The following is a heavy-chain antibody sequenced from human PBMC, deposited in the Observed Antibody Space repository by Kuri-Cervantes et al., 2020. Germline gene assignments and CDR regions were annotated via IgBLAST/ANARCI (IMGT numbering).Heavy chain of an antibody. CDR2: IYSGGST. CDR3: AIGRGYSGYDPLDI. V-gene: IGHV3-53*01. CDR1: GFTVSSNY. Sequence: GESLKISCAASGFTVSSNYMSWVRQAPGKGLEWVSVIYSGGSTYYADSVKGRFTISRDNSKNTLYLQMNSLRAEDTAVYYCAIGRGYSGYDPLDIWGQGTMVTVSS. J-gene: IGHJ3*02. D-gene: IGHD5-12*01.